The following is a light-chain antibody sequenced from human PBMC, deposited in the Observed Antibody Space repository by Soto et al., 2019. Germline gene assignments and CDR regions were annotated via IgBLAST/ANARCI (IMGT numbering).Light chain of an antibody. J-gene: IGKJ1*01. Sequence: DIVLTQTPLSSPVTLGQPASISCRSSQSLVYSDGNTYLSSLQQRPGQPPRLLIYQISNRFSGVADRFSGSGAGTGFTLKISRVEAEDVGVYSCVQFSHFPRTFGQGTKVEIK. CDR2: QIS. CDR3: VQFSHFPRT. V-gene: IGKV2-24*01. CDR1: QSLVYSDGNTY.